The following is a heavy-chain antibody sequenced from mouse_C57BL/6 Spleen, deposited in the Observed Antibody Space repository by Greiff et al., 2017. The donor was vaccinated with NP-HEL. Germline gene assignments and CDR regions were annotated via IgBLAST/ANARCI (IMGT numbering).Heavy chain of an antibody. CDR3: ARRVVAKAMDY. J-gene: IGHJ4*01. Sequence: EVKLQESGGGLVQPGGSLSLSCAASGFTFTDYYMSWVRQPPGKALEWLGFIRNKANGYTTEYSASVKGRFTISRDNSQSILYLQMNALRAEDSATYYCARRVVAKAMDYWGQGTSVTVSS. V-gene: IGHV7-3*01. CDR2: IRNKANGYTT. D-gene: IGHD1-1*01. CDR1: GFTFTDYY.